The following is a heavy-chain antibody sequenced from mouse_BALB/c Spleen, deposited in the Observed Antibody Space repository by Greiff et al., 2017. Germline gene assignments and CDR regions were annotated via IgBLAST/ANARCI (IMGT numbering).Heavy chain of an antibody. Sequence: DVQLQESGPGLVKPSQSLSLTCSVTGYSITSGYYWNWIRQFPGNKLEWMGYISYDGSNNYNPSLKNRISITRDTSKNQFFLKLNSVTTEDTATYYCARDGYYDYAMDYWGQGTSVTVSS. CDR2: ISYDGSN. D-gene: IGHD2-3*01. CDR1: GYSITSGYY. J-gene: IGHJ4*01. CDR3: ARDGYYDYAMDY. V-gene: IGHV3-6*02.